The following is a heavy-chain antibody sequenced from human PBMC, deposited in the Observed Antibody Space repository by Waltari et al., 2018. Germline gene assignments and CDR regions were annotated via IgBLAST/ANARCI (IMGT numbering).Heavy chain of an antibody. D-gene: IGHD2-15*01. CDR2: IYWDDDK. Sequence: QITLKESGPTLVKPTQTLTLTCTFSGFSLSTTGVGVGWIRQPPGKALEWLALIYWDDDKRYSPSLKSKLTINKDTSKNQVVLTLTIMDPVYTATYYCALMRVIVVLLCDTLQILQPFGFDILCLVSIVSVSS. J-gene: IGHJ3*02. CDR3: ALMRVIVVLLCDTLQILQPFGFDI. V-gene: IGHV2-5*02. CDR1: GFSLSTTGVG.